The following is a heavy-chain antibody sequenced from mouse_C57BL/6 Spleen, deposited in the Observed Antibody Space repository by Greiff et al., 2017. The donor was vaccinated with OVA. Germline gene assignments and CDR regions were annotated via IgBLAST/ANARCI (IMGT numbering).Heavy chain of an antibody. J-gene: IGHJ3*01. V-gene: IGHV1-81*01. D-gene: IGHD1-2*01. CDR2: ICPRSGNT. Sequence: VKLQESGAELARPGASVKLSCTASGYTFTSYGISWVQQRPGQGLEWIGEICPRSGNTYYNEKFTGKATLTADKSSSTAYMELRSLTSKDSAVYVCARSEDDGGAWFAYWGKGTLVTVSA. CDR3: ARSEDDGGAWFAY. CDR1: GYTFTSYG.